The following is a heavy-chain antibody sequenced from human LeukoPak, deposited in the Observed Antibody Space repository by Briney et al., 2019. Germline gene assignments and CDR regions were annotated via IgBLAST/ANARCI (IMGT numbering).Heavy chain of an antibody. CDR1: GYTFTSYD. CDR2: MNPNSGNT. Sequence: ASVTVSCKASGYTFTSYDINWVRQATGQALAWMGWMNPNSGNTGYAQKFQGRVTMTRNTSISTAYMKLSSLRSEDTAVYYCARGGYSSSCGDYWGQGTLVTVSS. D-gene: IGHD6-13*01. J-gene: IGHJ4*02. V-gene: IGHV1-8*01. CDR3: ARGGYSSSCGDY.